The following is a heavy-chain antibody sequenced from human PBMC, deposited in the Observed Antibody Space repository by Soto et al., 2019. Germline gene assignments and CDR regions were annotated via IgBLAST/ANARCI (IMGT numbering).Heavy chain of an antibody. J-gene: IGHJ3*02. CDR1: GGSISSYY. V-gene: IGHV4-59*08. CDR3: ARLYGLDAFDI. D-gene: IGHD3-16*02. Sequence: QVQLQESGPGLVKPSETLSLTCTVSGGSISSYYWSWIRQPPGKGLEWSGYIYYSGSTNYNPSLKSRVTITVDTSKNQFSLKRSSVTAADTAVYYCARLYGLDAFDIWGQGTIVTVSS. CDR2: IYYSGST.